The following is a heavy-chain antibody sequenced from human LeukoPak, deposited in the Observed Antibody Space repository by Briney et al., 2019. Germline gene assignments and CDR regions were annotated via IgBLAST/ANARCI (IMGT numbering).Heavy chain of an antibody. V-gene: IGHV3-23*01. CDR3: ATALVTAYFFDY. CDR1: GFTFSTYA. Sequence: GGSLRLSCVASGFTFSTYAMTWVRQAPGKGLEWVSGVSASASHTYYADSVKGRFTISRDNSKNILYLQMNSLSPEDTAVYFCATALVTAYFFDYWGQGTLVTVSP. J-gene: IGHJ4*02. CDR2: VSASASHT. D-gene: IGHD2-21*02.